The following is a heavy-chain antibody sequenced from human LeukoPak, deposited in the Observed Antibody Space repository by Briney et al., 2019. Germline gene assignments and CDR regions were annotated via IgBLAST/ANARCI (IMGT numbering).Heavy chain of an antibody. J-gene: IGHJ5*02. CDR2: IYSGGST. D-gene: IGHD2-2*01. V-gene: IGHV3-53*01. CDR1: GFTVSSNY. Sequence: GGSLRHSCAASGFTVSSNYMSWVRQAPGKELEWVSVIYSGGSTYYADSVKGRFTISRDNSKNTLYLQMNSLRAEDTAVYYCARRRRYCSSTSCYDWFDPWGQGTLVTVSS. CDR3: ARRRRYCSSTSCYDWFDP.